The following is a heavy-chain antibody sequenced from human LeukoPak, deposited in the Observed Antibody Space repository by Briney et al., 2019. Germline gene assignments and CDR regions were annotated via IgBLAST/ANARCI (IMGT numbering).Heavy chain of an antibody. J-gene: IGHJ6*03. D-gene: IGHD3-10*01. CDR3: GYYYGSGSQYDYYYYYMDV. CDR2: IIPIFGTA. CDR1: GGTFSSYA. Sequence: GASVKVSCKASGGTFSSYAISWVRQAPGQGLEWMGGIIPIFGTANYAQKFQGRVTITTDESTSTAYMELSSLRSEDTAVHYCGYYYGSGSQYDYYYYYMDVWGKGTTVTVSS. V-gene: IGHV1-69*05.